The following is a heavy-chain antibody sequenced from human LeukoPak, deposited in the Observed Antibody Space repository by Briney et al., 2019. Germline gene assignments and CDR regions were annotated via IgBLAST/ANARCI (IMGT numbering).Heavy chain of an antibody. D-gene: IGHD3-22*01. CDR1: GYTFTSYY. CDR2: INPCGGST. V-gene: IGHV1-46*01. CDR3: ARDVAYYYDSSGYQYFDY. Sequence: ASVKVSCKASGYTFTSYYMHWVRQAPGQGLEWMGIINPCGGSTSYAKKFQGRVTMTRDMSTSTVYMELSSLRSEDTAVYYCARDVAYYYDSSGYQYFDYWGQGTLVTVSS. J-gene: IGHJ4*02.